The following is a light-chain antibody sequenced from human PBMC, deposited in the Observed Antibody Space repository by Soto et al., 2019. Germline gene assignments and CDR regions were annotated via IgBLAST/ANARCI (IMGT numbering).Light chain of an antibody. V-gene: IGKV3-11*01. CDR1: QSVVGY. J-gene: IGKJ4*01. CDR3: QQRNDWPLT. Sequence: EIVXTXSPXTXSXSXGERATLSCRASQSVVGYIAWYQHKPGQAPRLLIYDASNRAPGIPARFSGSGSVTDFTLTISSLEPEDFAVYYCQQRNDWPLTFGGGTKVEIK. CDR2: DAS.